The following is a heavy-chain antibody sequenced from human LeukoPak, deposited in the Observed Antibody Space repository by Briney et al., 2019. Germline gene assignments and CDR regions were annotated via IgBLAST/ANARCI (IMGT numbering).Heavy chain of an antibody. CDR1: GYSISSGYY. J-gene: IGHJ4*02. Sequence: SETLSLTCTVSGYSISSGYYWGWIRQPPGKGLEWIGSIHNSGSTYYNPSLKSRVTISVDTSKTQFSLNLNSVTAADTAVYYCARGDRNWNYYDYWGQGTLLTVSS. CDR2: IHNSGST. V-gene: IGHV4-38-2*02. D-gene: IGHD1-1*01. CDR3: ARGDRNWNYYDY.